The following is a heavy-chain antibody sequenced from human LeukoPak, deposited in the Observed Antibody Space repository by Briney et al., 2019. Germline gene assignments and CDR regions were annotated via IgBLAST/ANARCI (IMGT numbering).Heavy chain of an antibody. J-gene: IGHJ4*02. D-gene: IGHD3-22*01. Sequence: GGSLRLTCAASGFTFSSYSVNRVRQAPGKGLEWVSSISSSSSYIYYADSVKGRFTISRDNAKNSLYLQMNSLRAEDTAVYYCARDRGYYDSSGYYGIHFDYWGQGTLVTVSS. V-gene: IGHV3-21*01. CDR3: ARDRGYYDSSGYYGIHFDY. CDR2: ISSSSSYI. CDR1: GFTFSSYS.